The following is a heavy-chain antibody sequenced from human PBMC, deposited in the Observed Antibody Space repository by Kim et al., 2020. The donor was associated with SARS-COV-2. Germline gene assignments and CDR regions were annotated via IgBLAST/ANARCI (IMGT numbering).Heavy chain of an antibody. CDR2: INAGNGNT. CDR1: GYTFTSYA. V-gene: IGHV1-3*01. CDR3: ARADSSSWYGVNWFDP. D-gene: IGHD6-13*01. Sequence: ASVKVSCKASGYTFTSYAMHWVRQAPGQRLEWMGWINAGNGNTKYSQKFQGRVTITRDTSASTAYMELSSLRSEDTAVYYCARADSSSWYGVNWFDPWGQGTLVTVSS. J-gene: IGHJ5*02.